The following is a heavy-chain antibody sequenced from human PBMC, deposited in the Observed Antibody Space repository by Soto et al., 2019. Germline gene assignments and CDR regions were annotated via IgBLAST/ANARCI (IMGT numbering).Heavy chain of an antibody. J-gene: IGHJ5*02. CDR1: GYTFTSYG. CDR3: ARGSRLRLIRAEWFDP. D-gene: IGHD6-6*01. CDR2: ISAYNGNT. V-gene: IGHV1-18*01. Sequence: ASVKVSCKASGYTFTSYGISWVRQAPGQGLEWMGWISAYNGNTNYAQKLQGRVTMTTDTSTSTAYMEQRSLRSDDTAVYYCARGSRLRLIRAEWFDPWCQGTLVTVSS.